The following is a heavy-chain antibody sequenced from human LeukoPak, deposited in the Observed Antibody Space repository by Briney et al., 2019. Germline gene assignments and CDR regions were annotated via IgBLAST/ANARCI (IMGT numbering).Heavy chain of an antibody. CDR2: ISSSSSTI. CDR1: GFTSGSYS. J-gene: IGHJ4*02. D-gene: IGHD5-12*01. CDR3: AREYSGYEY. Sequence: GSMRLACAAEGFTSGSYSMNWVRQAPGGGREWAAYISSSSSTIYYADSVKGRFTISRDNAKNSLYLQMTSLRAEDTAVYYCAREYSGYEYWGQGTLVTVSS. V-gene: IGHV3-48*01.